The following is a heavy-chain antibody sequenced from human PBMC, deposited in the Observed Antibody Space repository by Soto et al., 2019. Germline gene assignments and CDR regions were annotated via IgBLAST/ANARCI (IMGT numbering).Heavy chain of an antibody. Sequence: ASVQVSCKASGGTFSSYAISWVRQAPGQGLEWMGGIIPIFGTANYAQKFQGRVTITADESTSTAYMELSSLRSEDTAVYYCARDYYDSSGSYYFDYWGQGTLVTVSS. CDR3: ARDYYDSSGSYYFDY. V-gene: IGHV1-69*13. D-gene: IGHD3-22*01. J-gene: IGHJ4*02. CDR1: GGTFSSYA. CDR2: IIPIFGTA.